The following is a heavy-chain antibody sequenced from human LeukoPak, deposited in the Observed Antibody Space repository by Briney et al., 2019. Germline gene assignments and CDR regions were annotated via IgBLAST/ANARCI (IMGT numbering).Heavy chain of an antibody. D-gene: IGHD3-22*01. CDR1: GFTFSSYG. CDR3: TKINYDSSGYYSYDYYNYYIDV. V-gene: IGHV3-30*02. CDR2: MRYDGSNK. Sequence: GGSLRPSCVASGFTFSSYGMDWVRQAPGKGLEWVAFMRYDGSNKYYADSVKGRFTISRDNSKNTLYLQMNSLRAEDTAVYYCTKINYDSSGYYSYDYYNYYIDVWRKGTTVTVSS. J-gene: IGHJ6*03.